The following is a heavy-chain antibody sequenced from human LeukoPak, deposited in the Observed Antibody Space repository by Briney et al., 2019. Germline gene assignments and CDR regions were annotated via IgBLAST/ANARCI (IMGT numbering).Heavy chain of an antibody. D-gene: IGHD3-22*01. Sequence: SETLSLTCTVSGGSISSGSYYWSWIRQPAGKGLEWIGRIYTSGSTNYNPSLKSRVTISVDTSKNQFSLKLSSVTAADTAVYYSAREGWYDTSGINDYWGQGTLVTVSS. J-gene: IGHJ4*02. V-gene: IGHV4-61*02. CDR2: IYTSGST. CDR1: GGSISSGSYY. CDR3: AREGWYDTSGINDY.